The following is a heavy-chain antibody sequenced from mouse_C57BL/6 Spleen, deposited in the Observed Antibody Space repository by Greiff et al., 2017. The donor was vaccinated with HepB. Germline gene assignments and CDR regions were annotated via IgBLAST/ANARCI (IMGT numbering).Heavy chain of an antibody. Sequence: QVTLKESGAELVRPGASVTLSCKASGYTFTDYEMHWVKQTPVHGLEWIGAIDPETGGTAYNQKFKGKAILTADKSSSTAYMELRSLTSEDSAVYYCTRQWLRIRTYWGQGTSVTVSS. J-gene: IGHJ4*01. V-gene: IGHV1-15*01. CDR1: GYTFTDYE. CDR2: IDPETGGT. D-gene: IGHD2-2*01. CDR3: TRQWLRIRTY.